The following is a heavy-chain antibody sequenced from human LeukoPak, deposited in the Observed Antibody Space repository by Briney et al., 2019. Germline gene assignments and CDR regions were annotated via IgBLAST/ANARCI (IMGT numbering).Heavy chain of an antibody. D-gene: IGHD3-9*01. Sequence: SETLSLTCTVSGGSVSNGNFYWSWLRQPPGKALEWIGYIYYTGSAYYSPSLEGRVRISVDTSKNQFSLKLSSVTAADTAVYYCARGDYDILTGYRYFDYWGQGTLVTVSS. CDR1: GGSVSNGNFY. CDR3: ARGDYDILTGYRYFDY. V-gene: IGHV4-61*01. CDR2: IYYTGSA. J-gene: IGHJ4*02.